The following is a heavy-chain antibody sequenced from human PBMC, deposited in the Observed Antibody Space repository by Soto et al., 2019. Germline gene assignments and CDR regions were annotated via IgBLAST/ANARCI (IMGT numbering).Heavy chain of an antibody. V-gene: IGHV3-30*18. CDR1: GFTFSSYG. CDR2: ISYDGSNK. CDR3: ANVDERGYGSNSVDY. J-gene: IGHJ4*02. D-gene: IGHD4-17*01. Sequence: QVQLVESGGGVVQPGRSLRLSCAASGFTFSSYGMHWVRQAPGKGLEWVAVISYDGSNKYYADSVKGRFTISRDNSKNTLYLQMNSLRAEDTAVYYCANVDERGYGSNSVDYWGQGTLVTVSS.